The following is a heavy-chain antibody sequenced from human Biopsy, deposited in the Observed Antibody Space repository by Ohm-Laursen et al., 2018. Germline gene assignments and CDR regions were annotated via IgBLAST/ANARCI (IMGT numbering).Heavy chain of an antibody. D-gene: IGHD3-22*01. V-gene: IGHV4-31*01. Sequence: TLSLTCIVSGDSIFGGGYYWTWIRQHPEKGLEWLGYIFFSGDTHYNPSLRVPVDISSSMSKNEFYLRLYSVTAADTAVYYCARAKTQDRSFPDWYFDLWGRGTLVTVSS. CDR1: GDSIFGGGYY. CDR3: ARAKTQDRSFPDWYFDL. J-gene: IGHJ2*01. CDR2: IFFSGDT.